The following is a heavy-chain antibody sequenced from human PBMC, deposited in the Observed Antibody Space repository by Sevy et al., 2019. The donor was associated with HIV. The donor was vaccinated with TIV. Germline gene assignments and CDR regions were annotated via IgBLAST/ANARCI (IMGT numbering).Heavy chain of an antibody. J-gene: IGHJ4*02. CDR2: ISYDGSSK. D-gene: IGHD6-19*01. CDR1: GFTFSSYG. CDR3: AVPAVAGTSPFDY. Sequence: GGSLRLSCAASGFTFSSYGMHWVRQAPGKGLEWVAVISYDGSSKYYVESVKGRFTISRDNPKNTLYLQMNSLRAEDTAVYYCAVPAVAGTSPFDYWGQGTLVTVSS. V-gene: IGHV3-30*03.